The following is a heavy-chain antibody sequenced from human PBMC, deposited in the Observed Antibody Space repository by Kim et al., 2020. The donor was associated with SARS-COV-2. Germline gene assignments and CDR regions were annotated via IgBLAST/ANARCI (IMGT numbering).Heavy chain of an antibody. Sequence: ASVKVSCKASGYTFTSYYMHWVRQAPGQGLEWMGIINPSGGSTSYAQKFQGRVTMTRDTSTSTVYMELSSLRSEDTAVYYCARDSKGAAAGENWFDPWGQGTLVTVSS. CDR2: INPSGGST. CDR1: GYTFTSYY. CDR3: ARDSKGAAAGENWFDP. D-gene: IGHD6-13*01. J-gene: IGHJ5*02. V-gene: IGHV1-46*01.